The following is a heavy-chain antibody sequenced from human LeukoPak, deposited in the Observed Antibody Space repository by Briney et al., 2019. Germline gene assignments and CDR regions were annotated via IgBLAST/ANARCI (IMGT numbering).Heavy chain of an antibody. CDR3: ARGVHELWLRSTWFDP. CDR1: GGSISGYY. D-gene: IGHD5-18*01. CDR2: INHSGST. V-gene: IGHV4-34*01. Sequence: PSETLSLTCTVSGGSISGYYWSWIRQPPGKGLEWIGEINHSGSTNYNPSLKSRVTISVDTSKNQFSLKLSSVTAADTAVYYCARGVHELWLRSTWFDPWGQGTLVTVSS. J-gene: IGHJ5*02.